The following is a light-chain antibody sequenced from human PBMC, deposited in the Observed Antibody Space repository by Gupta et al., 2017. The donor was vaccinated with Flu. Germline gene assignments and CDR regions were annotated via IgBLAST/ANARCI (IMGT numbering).Light chain of an antibody. CDR3: CAYAGSNNV. J-gene: IGLJ1*01. CDR1: SSDVGAYNY. V-gene: IGLV2-8*01. Sequence: SAMSQPPSASGPPGHSVTISCTVTSSDVGAYNYVSWYQHHPGTAPKLIIYDVTKRPSGVPDRFSGSKSGNTASLTVSGLQAEDDADYYCCAYAGSNNVFGTGTKVTVL. CDR2: DVT.